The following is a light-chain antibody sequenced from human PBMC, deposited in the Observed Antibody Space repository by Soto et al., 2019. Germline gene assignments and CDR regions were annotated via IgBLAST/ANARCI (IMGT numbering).Light chain of an antibody. CDR3: GAHAGSNTWV. J-gene: IGLJ3*02. CDR2: EVN. V-gene: IGLV2-8*01. Sequence: QSVLTQSPSASASPGQSVTISCTGSSGDVGAYNYVSWYQQHPGKAPKLIIYEVNKRPSGVPDRFFGSKSGITASLTVSGLQADDEADYYCGAHAGSNTWVFGGGTKLTVL. CDR1: SGDVGAYNY.